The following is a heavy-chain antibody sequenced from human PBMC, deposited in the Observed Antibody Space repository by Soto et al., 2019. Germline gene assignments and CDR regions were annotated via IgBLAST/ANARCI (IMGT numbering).Heavy chain of an antibody. V-gene: IGHV1-3*05. Sequence: QVQLVQSGAEEKKPGASVKVSCKASGYTFTSYAMHWVRQAPGQRLEWMGWINAGNGNTKYSQKFQGRVTITRDTSASTAYMELSCLRSEDTAVYYCARDPRGGSYYFDYGGQGTLVTVSS. CDR3: ARDPRGGSYYFDY. CDR1: GYTFTSYA. J-gene: IGHJ4*02. CDR2: INAGNGNT. D-gene: IGHD3-16*01.